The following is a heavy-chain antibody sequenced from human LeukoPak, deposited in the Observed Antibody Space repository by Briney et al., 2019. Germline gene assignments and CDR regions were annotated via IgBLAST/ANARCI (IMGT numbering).Heavy chain of an antibody. V-gene: IGHV3-7*01. CDR3: ARDKYYDRYFDS. J-gene: IGHJ4*02. CDR2: IKQDGSEK. CDR1: GFIFNSNW. D-gene: IGHD3-22*01. Sequence: RGGSLRLSCVGSGFIFNSNWMSWVRQAPGKGLEWVANIKQDGSEKFYVDSVKGRFTISRDNAKNSVSLQMNSLRVEDTAVYYCARDKYYDRYFDSWGQGTLVTVSS.